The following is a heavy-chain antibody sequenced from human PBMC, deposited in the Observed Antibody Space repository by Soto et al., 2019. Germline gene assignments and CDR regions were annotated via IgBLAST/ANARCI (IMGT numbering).Heavy chain of an antibody. Sequence: LSQTLSLTCAISGDSVSSKSATWNWIRQFPSRGLEWLGRTYYRSKWHNEYAVSVKSRITINPDTSKNQFSLQLNSVTPEDTAVYYCANMDDVWGQGTLVTVSS. D-gene: IGHD3-10*02. J-gene: IGHJ4*02. V-gene: IGHV6-1*01. CDR3: ANMDDV. CDR1: GDSVSSKSAT. CDR2: TYYRSKWHN.